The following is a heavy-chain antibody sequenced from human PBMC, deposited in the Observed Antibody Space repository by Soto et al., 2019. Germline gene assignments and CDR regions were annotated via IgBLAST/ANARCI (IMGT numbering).Heavy chain of an antibody. Sequence: EVQLLESGGGLVQLGGSLRRSCAASGFTFNNYAMTWVRQAPGKGLEWVSAISGGGDTTSYADSVKGRFTVSRDGSKNTLYLQMSSLRAEDTALYYCAKGRGGSGSLTPRVDFCGQGTLVTVSS. J-gene: IGHJ4*02. CDR3: AKGRGGSGSLTPRVDF. CDR1: GFTFNNYA. V-gene: IGHV3-23*01. D-gene: IGHD3-10*01. CDR2: ISGGGDTT.